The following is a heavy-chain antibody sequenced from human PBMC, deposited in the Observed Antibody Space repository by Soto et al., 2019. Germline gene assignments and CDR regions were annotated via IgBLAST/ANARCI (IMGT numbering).Heavy chain of an antibody. J-gene: IGHJ4*02. CDR1: GFTFSSYG. D-gene: IGHD3-22*01. V-gene: IGHV3-30*18. CDR2: ISYDGSNK. Sequence: GGSLRLSCAASGFTFSSYGMHWVRQAPGKGLEWVAVISYDGSNKYYADSVKGRFTISRDNSKNTLYLQMNSLRAEDTAVYYCAKGGATYFYDSSEDHNLDYWGQGTLVTVSS. CDR3: AKGGATYFYDSSEDHNLDY.